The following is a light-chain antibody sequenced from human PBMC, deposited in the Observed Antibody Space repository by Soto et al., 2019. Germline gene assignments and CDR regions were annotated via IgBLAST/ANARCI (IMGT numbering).Light chain of an antibody. CDR3: HQYGNSQTT. CDR2: AAS. Sequence: EVVLTQPPGTLSLSPGERATLSCRASQFVSSIYFAWYQQKPGQPPRLLIYAASSRATGIPDRFSGSVSGAEFTLTSTRLEPEDSAGYYCHQYGNSQTTFGARTKVHI. J-gene: IGKJ3*01. CDR1: QFVSSIY. V-gene: IGKV3-20*01.